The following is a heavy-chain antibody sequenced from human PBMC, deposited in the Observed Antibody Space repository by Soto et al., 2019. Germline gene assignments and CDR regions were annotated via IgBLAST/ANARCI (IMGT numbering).Heavy chain of an antibody. CDR2: IYYSGSA. Sequence: QVQLQESGPGLVKPSQTLSLSCTVSGGSISTAGYYWSWIRQHPGKGLEWIGYIYYSGSAYYSPSLKSRVTISVDTSKNQFSLNLSSVTPADTALYHCARTGYGRNAGWFDPWGQGTLVTVSS. J-gene: IGHJ5*02. D-gene: IGHD6-13*01. V-gene: IGHV4-31*03. CDR1: GGSISTAGYY. CDR3: ARTGYGRNAGWFDP.